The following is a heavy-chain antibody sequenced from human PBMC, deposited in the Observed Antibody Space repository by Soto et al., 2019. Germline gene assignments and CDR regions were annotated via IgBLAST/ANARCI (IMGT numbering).Heavy chain of an antibody. CDR2: IYYSGST. J-gene: IGHJ4*02. CDR3: ARPTYKSGSPFDY. D-gene: IGHD3-10*01. V-gene: IGHV4-59*01. CDR1: GGSTSSYY. Sequence: PSETLSLTCTVSGGSTSSYYWSWIRQPLGKGLEWIGYIYYSGSTNYNPSLKSRVTISVDTSKNQFSLKLSSVTAADTAVYYCARPTYKSGSPFDYWGKGTLVTVSS.